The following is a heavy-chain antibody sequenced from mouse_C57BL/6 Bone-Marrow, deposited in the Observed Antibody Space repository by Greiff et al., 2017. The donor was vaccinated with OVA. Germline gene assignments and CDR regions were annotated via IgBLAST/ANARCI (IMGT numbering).Heavy chain of an antibody. Sequence: EVQGVESGPGLAKPSQTLSLTCSVTGYSITSDYWNWIRKFPGNKLEYMGYISYSGSTYYNPSLKSRISITRDTSKNQYYLQLNSVTTEDTATYYCARLGFITTVEGYFDVWGTGTTVTVSS. V-gene: IGHV3-8*01. CDR3: ARLGFITTVEGYFDV. J-gene: IGHJ1*03. CDR2: ISYSGST. CDR1: GYSITSDY. D-gene: IGHD1-1*01.